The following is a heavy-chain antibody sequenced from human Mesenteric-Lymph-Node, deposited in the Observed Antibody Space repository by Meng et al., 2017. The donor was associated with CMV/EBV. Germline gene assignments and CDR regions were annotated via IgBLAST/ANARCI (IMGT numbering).Heavy chain of an antibody. Sequence: GGSLRLSCAASGFSFRSYAMSWVRQAPGKGLEWVSGISGSGGSTDYADSVKGRFTISRDNSKNTLHLQMNSLRAEDTAIYYCAKRGGGFYFDYWGQGTLVTVSS. CDR3: AKRGGGFYFDY. J-gene: IGHJ4*02. D-gene: IGHD2-15*01. V-gene: IGHV3-23*01. CDR1: GFSFRSYA. CDR2: ISGSGGST.